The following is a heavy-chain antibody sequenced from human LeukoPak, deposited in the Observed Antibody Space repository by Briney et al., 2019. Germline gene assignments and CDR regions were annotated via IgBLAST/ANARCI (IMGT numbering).Heavy chain of an antibody. CDR1: GYTFTIYY. D-gene: IGHD2-2*01. Sequence: ASVKVSCKASGYTFTIYYMHWVRQAPAPGLEWMGIINPSGGSTSYAQKFQGRVTMTRDTYTSTVYMELSSLRSEDTAVYYCARDSASVSYYYYGMDVWGQGTTVTVSS. CDR3: ARDSASVSYYYYGMDV. J-gene: IGHJ6*02. V-gene: IGHV1-46*01. CDR2: INPSGGST.